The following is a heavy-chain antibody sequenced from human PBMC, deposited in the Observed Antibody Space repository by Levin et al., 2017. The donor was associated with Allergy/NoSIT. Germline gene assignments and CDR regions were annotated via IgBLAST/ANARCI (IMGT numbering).Heavy chain of an antibody. D-gene: IGHD3-9*01. CDR3: AKSVYYDILTGYYPLDY. Sequence: GGSLRLSCAASGFTFSSYGMHWVRQAPGKGLEWVAVISYDGSNKYYADSVKGRFTISRDNSKNTLYLQMNSLRAEDTAVYYCAKSVYYDILTGYYPLDYWGQGTLVTVSS. V-gene: IGHV3-30*18. CDR2: ISYDGSNK. CDR1: GFTFSSYG. J-gene: IGHJ4*02.